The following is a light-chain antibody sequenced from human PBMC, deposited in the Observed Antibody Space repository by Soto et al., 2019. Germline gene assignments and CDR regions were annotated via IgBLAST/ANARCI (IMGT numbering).Light chain of an antibody. CDR1: QSVSSY. CDR2: DAS. J-gene: IGKJ4*01. V-gene: IGKV3-11*01. CDR3: QQRSNWPPGLT. Sequence: EIVLTQSPATLSLSPGERATLSCRASQSVSSYLAWYQQKPGQAPRLLIYDASNRATGIPARFSGSGSGTDFPLTICSLEPEDFAVYYCQQRSNWPPGLTFGGGTKVEIK.